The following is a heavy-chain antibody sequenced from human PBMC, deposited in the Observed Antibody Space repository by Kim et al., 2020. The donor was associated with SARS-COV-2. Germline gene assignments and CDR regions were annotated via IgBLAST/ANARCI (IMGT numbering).Heavy chain of an antibody. J-gene: IGHJ6*02. Sequence: GGSLRLSCAASGFTFSSYGMHWVRQAPGKGLEWVAVISYDGSNKYYADSVKGLFTISRDNSKNTLYLQMNSLRAEDTAVYYCAKDLYGSGDYYYGMDVWGQGTTVTVSS. CDR1: GFTFSSYG. CDR2: ISYDGSNK. D-gene: IGHD3-10*01. CDR3: AKDLYGSGDYYYGMDV. V-gene: IGHV3-30*18.